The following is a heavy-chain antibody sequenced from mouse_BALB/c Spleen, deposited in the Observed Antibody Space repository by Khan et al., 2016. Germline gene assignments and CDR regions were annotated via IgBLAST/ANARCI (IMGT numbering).Heavy chain of an antibody. D-gene: IGHD1-1*01. CDR2: ISYSGST. Sequence: EVQLQESGPGLVKPSQSLSLTCTVTGYSITSDYAWNWLRQFPGNKLEWMGYISYSGSTSYNPSLKSRISITRDTSKNQFFLQLNSVTTEDTATYYCARYYYGSSYWYFDVWGAGTTVTVSS. CDR1: GYSITSDYA. CDR3: ARYYYGSSYWYFDV. V-gene: IGHV3-2*02. J-gene: IGHJ1*01.